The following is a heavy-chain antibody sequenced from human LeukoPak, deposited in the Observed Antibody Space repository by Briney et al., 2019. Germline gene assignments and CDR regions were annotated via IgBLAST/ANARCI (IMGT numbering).Heavy chain of an antibody. D-gene: IGHD6-19*01. CDR2: IIPIFGTA. Sequence: SVKVSCKASGGTFSSYAISWVRQAPGQGLEWMGGIIPIFGTANYAQKFQGRVTITADESTSTAYMELSSLRSEDTAVYYCARVKNSSGWLFDYWGQGTLVTVSS. V-gene: IGHV1-69*13. CDR3: ARVKNSSGWLFDY. CDR1: GGTFSSYA. J-gene: IGHJ4*02.